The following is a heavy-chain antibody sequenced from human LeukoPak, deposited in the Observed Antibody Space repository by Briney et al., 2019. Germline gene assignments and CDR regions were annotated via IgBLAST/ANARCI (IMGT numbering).Heavy chain of an antibody. J-gene: IGHJ5*02. CDR3: ARDGSGRDSDWFDP. D-gene: IGHD3-10*01. V-gene: IGHV3-11*01. CDR1: GFTFSDYY. CDR2: ISSSGSTM. Sequence: GGSLRLSCAASGFTFSDYYMSWIRQAPGKGLEWVSYISSSGSTMYYADSVKGRFTISRDNAKNSLYLQMDSLRAEDTAVYYCARDGSGRDSDWFDPWGQGTLVTVSS.